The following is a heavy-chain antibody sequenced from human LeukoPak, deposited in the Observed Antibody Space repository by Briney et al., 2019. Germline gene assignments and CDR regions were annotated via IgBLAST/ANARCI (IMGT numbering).Heavy chain of an antibody. V-gene: IGHV3-30*15. J-gene: IGHJ4*02. CDR1: GFSFSSDA. CDR2: TSYDGSNK. Sequence: PGRSLRLSCAASGFSFSSDAMHWVRQAPGKGLEWVAVTSYDGSNKYYVDSVKGRFTISRDNSKNTLYLQMSSLRAEDTAVYYCARGDILTGPYYFDYWGQGTLVTVSS. D-gene: IGHD3-9*01. CDR3: ARGDILTGPYYFDY.